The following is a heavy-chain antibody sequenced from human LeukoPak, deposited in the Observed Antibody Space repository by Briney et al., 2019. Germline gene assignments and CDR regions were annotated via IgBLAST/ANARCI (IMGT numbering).Heavy chain of an antibody. J-gene: IGHJ4*02. Sequence: GGSLRLSCAVSGFNFSNYWMTWVRQAPGKGLEWVANIQQDGSAKVYVDSVKGRFTISRDNAKNSLYLQMNSLRAEDTAVYYCARGMVRGVGSPFDYWGQGTLVTVSS. CDR1: GFNFSNYW. CDR2: IQQDGSAK. D-gene: IGHD3-10*01. V-gene: IGHV3-7*02. CDR3: ARGMVRGVGSPFDY.